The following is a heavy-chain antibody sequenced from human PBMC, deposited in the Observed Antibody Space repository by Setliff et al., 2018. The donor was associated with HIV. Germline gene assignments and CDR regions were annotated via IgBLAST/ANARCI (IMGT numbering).Heavy chain of an antibody. J-gene: IGHJ4*02. Sequence: SVKVSCKASGGTFSSYAISWVRQAPGQGLEWMGGIIPILGIANYAQKFQGRVTITRDESTSTAYMELSSLGSEDTAVYYCARGEFYCGTDCYWSSFDYWGQGILVTVSS. V-gene: IGHV1-69*10. CDR3: ARGEFYCGTDCYWSSFDY. D-gene: IGHD2-21*02. CDR2: IIPILGIA. CDR1: GGTFSSYA.